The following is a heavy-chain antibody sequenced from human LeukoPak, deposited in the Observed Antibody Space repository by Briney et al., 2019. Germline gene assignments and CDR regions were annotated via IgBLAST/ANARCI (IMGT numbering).Heavy chain of an antibody. CDR2: ISSNGGST. CDR3: ARETGYSSSWYRGYFDY. D-gene: IGHD6-13*01. V-gene: IGHV3-64*04. CDR1: GFTFSSYA. Sequence: PGGSLRLSCSAPGFTFSSYAMHWVRQAPGKGLEYVSAISSNGGSTYYADSVKGRFTISRDNSKNTLYLQMNSLRAEDTAVYYCARETGYSSSWYRGYFDYWGQGTLVTVSS. J-gene: IGHJ4*02.